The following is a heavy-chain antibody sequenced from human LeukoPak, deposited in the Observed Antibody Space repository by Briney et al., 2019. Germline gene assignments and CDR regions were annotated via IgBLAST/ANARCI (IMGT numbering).Heavy chain of an antibody. D-gene: IGHD3-3*01. CDR1: GYTFTGYY. CDR2: INPNSGGT. V-gene: IGHV1-2*02. Sequence: ASVKVSCKASGYTFTGYYMYWVRQAPGQGLEWMGWINPNSGGTNYAQKFQGRVTITADESTSTAYMELSSLRSEDTAVYYCARGVTIFGVVINWFDPWGQGTLVTVSS. J-gene: IGHJ5*02. CDR3: ARGVTIFGVVINWFDP.